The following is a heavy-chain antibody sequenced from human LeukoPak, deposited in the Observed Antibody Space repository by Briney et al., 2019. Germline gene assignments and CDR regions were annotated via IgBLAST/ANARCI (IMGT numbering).Heavy chain of an antibody. D-gene: IGHD4-17*01. CDR2: VKQDGSEK. Sequence: GGSLRLSCAASGFTFSDYWMSWVRQAPGKGLEWVANVKQDGSEKFYVDSVKGRFTISRYNAKNSLYLQMNSLRVEDTAVYYCARPTTVGSLFDYWGQGTLVTVSS. J-gene: IGHJ4*02. CDR3: ARPTTVGSLFDY. V-gene: IGHV3-7*01. CDR1: GFTFSDYW.